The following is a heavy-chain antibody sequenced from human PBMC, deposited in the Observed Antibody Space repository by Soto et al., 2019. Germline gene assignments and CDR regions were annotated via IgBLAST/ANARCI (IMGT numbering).Heavy chain of an antibody. J-gene: IGHJ6*02. CDR3: AKVQLHPYSGMDV. CDR2: ISYDGTNK. CDR1: EFTFSNYG. D-gene: IGHD1-1*01. Sequence: QVQLVESGGGVVQPGRSLSLSCAASEFTFSNYGMHWVRQAPGKGLEWTAVISYDGTNKYYADSVKGRFTISRDNSKNTLYLQMNSLRAEDTAVYYCAKVQLHPYSGMDVWGQGTTVTVSS. V-gene: IGHV3-30*18.